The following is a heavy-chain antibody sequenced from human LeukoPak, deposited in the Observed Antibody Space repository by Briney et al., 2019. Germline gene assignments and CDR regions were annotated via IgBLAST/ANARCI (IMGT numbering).Heavy chain of an antibody. CDR1: GFTFSSYS. D-gene: IGHD2-2*01. V-gene: IGHV3-21*01. Sequence: PGGSLRLSCAASGFTFSSYSMNWVRQAPGKGLEWVSSISSSSSYIYYADSVKGRFTISRDNAKNSLYLQMNSLRAEDTAVYYCASWEVPALMPQDYWGQGTLVTVSS. CDR3: ASWEVPALMPQDY. J-gene: IGHJ4*02. CDR2: ISSSSSYI.